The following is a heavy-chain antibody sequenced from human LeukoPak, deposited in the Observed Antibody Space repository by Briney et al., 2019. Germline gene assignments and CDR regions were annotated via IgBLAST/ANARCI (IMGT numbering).Heavy chain of an antibody. CDR1: GYSFTNYW. V-gene: IGHV5-51*01. Sequence: GESLNISCKGSGYSFTNYWIGWVRQMPGKGLEWMGIIFPGDSDTRYSPSLQGQVTISADKSISTAYLQWSSLKASDTAMYYCARRGAGYCSGFSCYYFDYWGQGTLVTVSS. CDR3: ARRGAGYCSGFSCYYFDY. D-gene: IGHD2-15*01. J-gene: IGHJ4*02. CDR2: IFPGDSDT.